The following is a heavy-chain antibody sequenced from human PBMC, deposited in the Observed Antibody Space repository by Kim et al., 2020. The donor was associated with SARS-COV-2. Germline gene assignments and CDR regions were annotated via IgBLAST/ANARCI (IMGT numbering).Heavy chain of an antibody. V-gene: IGHV3-49*03. D-gene: IGHD3-10*01. Sequence: GGSLRLSCTASGFTFGDYAMGWFRQAPGKGLEWVGFIRSKAYGGTTEYAASVKGRFTISRDDSKSIAYLQMNSLKTEDTAVYYCTRDRRVLWFGEFGYYYGMDVWGQGTTVTVSS. CDR2: IRSKAYGGTT. CDR3: TRDRRVLWFGEFGYYYGMDV. CDR1: GFTFGDYA. J-gene: IGHJ6*02.